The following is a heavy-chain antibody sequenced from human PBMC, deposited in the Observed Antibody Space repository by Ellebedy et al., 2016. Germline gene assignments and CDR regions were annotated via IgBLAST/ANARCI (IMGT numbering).Heavy chain of an antibody. V-gene: IGHV4-39*01. CDR3: ARVATGD. J-gene: IGHJ4*02. CDR2: MYYAGTT. CDR1: GDSISNRNYF. D-gene: IGHD5-12*01. Sequence: SETLSLXXTVSGDSISNRNYFWGWVRQPPGKGLEYIASMYYAGTTEYNPSLKSRVTMSVDSSKNQFSLKLSSVTAADTAMYYCARVATGDWGQGTLVTVAS.